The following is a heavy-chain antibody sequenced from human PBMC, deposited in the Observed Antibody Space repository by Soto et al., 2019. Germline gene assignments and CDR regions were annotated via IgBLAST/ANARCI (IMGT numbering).Heavy chain of an antibody. Sequence: QITLRESGPTLVKPTQTLTLTCTFSGFPLRTPGAGVGWIRQPPEKALEWLALLYWNDDKRYSPSLKSRLTITKDTSKNQVVLTMSNMDPVDTATYYCVSGSFPNWFDPWGQGILVIVSS. CDR2: LYWNDDK. V-gene: IGHV2-5*01. D-gene: IGHD3-10*01. CDR3: VSGSFPNWFDP. J-gene: IGHJ5*02. CDR1: GFPLRTPGAG.